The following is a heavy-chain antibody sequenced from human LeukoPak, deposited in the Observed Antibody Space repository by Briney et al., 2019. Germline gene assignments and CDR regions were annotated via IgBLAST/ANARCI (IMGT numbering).Heavy chain of an antibody. CDR2: ISSDSSYI. CDR1: GFSFSFYS. Sequence: PGGSLRLSCTASGFSFSFYSMHWVRQAPGKGLEWVSSISSDSSYINYPDSVKGRFTISRDNAKNSLYLQMNSLRAGDTAVYYCARVSTSSEYYYYYMDVWGKGTTVTVSS. D-gene: IGHD2-2*01. J-gene: IGHJ6*03. CDR3: ARVSTSSEYYYYYMDV. V-gene: IGHV3-21*01.